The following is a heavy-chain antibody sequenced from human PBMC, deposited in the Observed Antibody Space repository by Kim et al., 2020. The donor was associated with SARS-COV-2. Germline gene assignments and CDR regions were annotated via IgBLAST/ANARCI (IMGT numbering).Heavy chain of an antibody. CDR3: ARRGNYYDSFGHWYFDL. J-gene: IGHJ2*01. CDR2: IYYSGST. Sequence: SETLSLTCTVSGGSISSSSYYWGWIRQPPGKGLEWIGSIYYSGSTYYNPSLKSRVTISVDTSKNQFSLKLSSVTAADTAVYYCARRGNYYDSFGHWYFDLWGRGTLVTVSS. V-gene: IGHV4-39*01. CDR1: GGSISSSSYY. D-gene: IGHD3-22*01.